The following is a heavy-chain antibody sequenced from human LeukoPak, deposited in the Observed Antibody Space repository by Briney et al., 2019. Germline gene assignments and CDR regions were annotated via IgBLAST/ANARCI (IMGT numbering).Heavy chain of an antibody. D-gene: IGHD2-15*01. J-gene: IGHJ4*02. CDR2: ISSSGSTI. CDR3: ARRGWYFSGFDY. CDR1: GFTFSSYG. Sequence: SGGSLRLSCAASGFTFSSYGMSWVRQAPGKGLEWVSYISSSGSTIYYADSVKGRFTISRDNAKNSLYLQMNSLRAEDTAVYYCARRGWYFSGFDYWGQGTLVTVSS. V-gene: IGHV3-48*04.